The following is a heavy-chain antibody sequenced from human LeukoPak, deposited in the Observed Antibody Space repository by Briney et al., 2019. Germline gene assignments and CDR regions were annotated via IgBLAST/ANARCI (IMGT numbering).Heavy chain of an antibody. CDR1: GLTFRSYG. J-gene: IGHJ4*02. D-gene: IGHD2-15*01. CDR2: IWYDGSNK. V-gene: IGHV3-33*01. CDR3: ATHHSTKGFDY. Sequence: PGGSLRLSCAASGLTFRSYGMHWVRQAPGKGLDWVAIIWYDGSNKYYADSVKGRFIISKDNSKNTLYLQMNSLRAEDTAVYYCATHHSTKGFDYWGQGTLVTVSS.